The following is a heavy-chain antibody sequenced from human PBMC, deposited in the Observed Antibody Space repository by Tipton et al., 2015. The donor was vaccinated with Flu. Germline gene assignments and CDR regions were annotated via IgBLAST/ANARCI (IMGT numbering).Heavy chain of an antibody. CDR2: INEDGSDK. V-gene: IGHV3-7*04. CDR1: GFTFGGFW. Sequence: SLRLSCAASGFTFGGFWMTWVRQAPVKGLEWVASINEDGSDKYYVDSVKGQFTISRDNARNSLFLEMNSLRAEDTTVYYCARGRGMGVWGQGTSVTVSS. J-gene: IGHJ6*02. CDR3: ARGRGMGV.